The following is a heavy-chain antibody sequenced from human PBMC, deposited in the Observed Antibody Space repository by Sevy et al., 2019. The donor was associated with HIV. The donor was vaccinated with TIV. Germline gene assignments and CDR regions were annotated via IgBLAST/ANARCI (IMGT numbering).Heavy chain of an antibody. CDR1: GYTFTSYD. D-gene: IGHD1-1*01. J-gene: IGHJ6*02. CDR3: ARGGAYNSVGGSSYGMVV. CDR2: MNPNSGNR. V-gene: IGHV1-8*01. Sequence: ASVKVSCKASGYTFTSYDINWVRQAAGQGLEWMGWMNPNSGNRGYAQTFQGRVTMTRNTSISTAYMELSSLRSEDTAVYYCARGGAYNSVGGSSYGMVVWGQGTTVTVSS.